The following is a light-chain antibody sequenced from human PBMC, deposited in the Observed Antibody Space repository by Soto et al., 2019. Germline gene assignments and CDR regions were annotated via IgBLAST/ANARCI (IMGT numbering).Light chain of an antibody. CDR3: QQYYSYPRT. J-gene: IGKJ1*01. CDR2: AAS. V-gene: IGKV1-8*01. Sequence: AIRMTQSPSSLSASTGDRVTITCRASQGISSYLAWYQQKPGKAPKLLIYAASTLQSGVPSRFSGSGSGTXXXXXXXXLXXXXXXXYYCQQYYSYPRTFGQGTKVEIK. CDR1: QGISSY.